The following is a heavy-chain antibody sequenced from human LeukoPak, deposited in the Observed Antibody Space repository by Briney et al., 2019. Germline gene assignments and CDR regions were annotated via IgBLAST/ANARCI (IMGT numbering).Heavy chain of an antibody. Sequence: SETLSLTCAVYGGSFSGYYWSWIRQPPGKGLEWIGEINHSGSTNYNPSLKSRVTISVDTSKNQFSLKLSSVTAADTAVYYCARFPAGYYDRSWAFDIWGQGTVVTVSS. D-gene: IGHD3-22*01. CDR2: INHSGST. J-gene: IGHJ3*02. V-gene: IGHV4-34*01. CDR3: ARFPAGYYDRSWAFDI. CDR1: GGSFSGYY.